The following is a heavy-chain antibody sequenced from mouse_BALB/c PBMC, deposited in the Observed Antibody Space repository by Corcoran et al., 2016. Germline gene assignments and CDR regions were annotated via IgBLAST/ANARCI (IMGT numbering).Heavy chain of an antibody. CDR3: AKTARATYYFDY. CDR1: GYSFTSYY. D-gene: IGHD3-2*01. V-gene: IGHV1-66*01. J-gene: IGHJ2*01. Sequence: QVQLQQSGPELVKPGASVKISCKASGYSFTSYYIHWGKKRPGQGLEWIGWMFPGSGNTKYNEKFKGKATLTADTSSSTAYMQLSSLTSEDSAVYFCAKTARATYYFDYWGQGTTLTVSS. CDR2: MFPGSGNT.